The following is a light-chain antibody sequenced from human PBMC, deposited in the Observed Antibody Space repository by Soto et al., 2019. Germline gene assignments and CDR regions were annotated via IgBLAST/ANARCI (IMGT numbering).Light chain of an antibody. J-gene: IGLJ3*02. V-gene: IGLV1-40*01. CDR2: GDN. Sequence: QSVLTQPPSVSGAPGQRVTISCTGSSSNIGAGYEVHWYQQLPGTAPKLLIYGDNNRPSGVPDRFSGSKSGTSASLAITGLQAEDEADYYCQSYDSSPSAWVFGGGTNLTVL. CDR1: SSNIGAGYE. CDR3: QSYDSSPSAWV.